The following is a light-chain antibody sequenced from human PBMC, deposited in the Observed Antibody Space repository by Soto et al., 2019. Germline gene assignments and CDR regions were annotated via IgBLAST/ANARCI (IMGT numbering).Light chain of an antibody. CDR1: SSDVGGYNY. J-gene: IGLJ1*01. CDR3: SSYTSSSIDYV. CDR2: EVS. V-gene: IGLV2-14*01. Sequence: QSVLTQPASVSGSPGQSITISCTGTSSDVGGYNYVSWYQQHPGKAPKLMIYEVSNRPSGVSNRFSGSKSGNTASLTISGLQVEDEADYYWSSYTSSSIDYVFGTGTKVTVL.